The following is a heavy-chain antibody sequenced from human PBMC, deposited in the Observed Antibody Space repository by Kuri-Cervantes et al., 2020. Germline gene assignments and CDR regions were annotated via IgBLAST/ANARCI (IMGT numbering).Heavy chain of an antibody. D-gene: IGHD6-6*01. CDR2: INAGNGNT. V-gene: IGHV1-3*01. Sequence: ASVKVSCKASGYTFTSYAMHWVRQAPGQRLEWMGWINAGNGNTKYAQKLQGRVTMTTDTSTSTAYMELRSLRSDDTAVYYCARSRVAARPYDYWGQGTLVTVSS. J-gene: IGHJ4*02. CDR1: GYTFTSYA. CDR3: ARSRVAARPYDY.